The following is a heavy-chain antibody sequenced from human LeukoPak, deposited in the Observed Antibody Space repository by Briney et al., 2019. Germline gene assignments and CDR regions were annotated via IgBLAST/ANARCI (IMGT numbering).Heavy chain of an antibody. CDR3: ARGHYDYVWGSYPNPFFDY. CDR2: INHSGST. V-gene: IGHV4-34*01. CDR1: GGSFSGYY. Sequence: PSETLSLTCAVYGGSFSGYYWSWIRQPPGKGLEWIGEINHSGSTNYNPSLKSRVTISVDTSKNQFSLKLSSVTAADTAVYYCARGHYDYVWGSYPNPFFDYWGQGTLVTVSS. J-gene: IGHJ4*02. D-gene: IGHD3-16*02.